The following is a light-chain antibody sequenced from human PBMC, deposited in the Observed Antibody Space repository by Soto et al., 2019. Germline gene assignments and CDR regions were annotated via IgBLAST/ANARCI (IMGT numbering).Light chain of an antibody. CDR1: QSISSY. Sequence: IQMTQSPASLSASLGERVTITCRASQSISSYLNWYQQKPGKAPKLLIYDASSLESGVPSRFSGSGSGTEFTLTISSLQPDDFETYYCQQYNSYSWTFGQGTKVDIK. V-gene: IGKV1-5*01. J-gene: IGKJ1*01. CDR3: QQYNSYSWT. CDR2: DAS.